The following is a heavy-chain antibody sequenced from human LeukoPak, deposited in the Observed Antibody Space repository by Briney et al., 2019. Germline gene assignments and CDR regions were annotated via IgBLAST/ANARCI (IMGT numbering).Heavy chain of an antibody. CDR2: INPNSGGT. D-gene: IGHD3-22*01. J-gene: IGHJ4*02. CDR1: GYTFTGYY. CDR3: ARGGLTGYYDGNGYDY. Sequence: ASVKVSCKASGYTFTGYYMHWVRQAPGQGLEWMGWINPNSGGTNYAQKFQGRVTMTRDTSISTAYMELSRLRSDDTAVYYCARGGLTGYYDGNGYDYWGQGTLVTVSS. V-gene: IGHV1-2*02.